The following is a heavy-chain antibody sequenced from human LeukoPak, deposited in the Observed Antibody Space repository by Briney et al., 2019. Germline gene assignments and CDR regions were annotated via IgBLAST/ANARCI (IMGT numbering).Heavy chain of an antibody. J-gene: IGHJ4*02. Sequence: GGSLRLSCAASGVTFSDYYMTWIRQAPGKGLEWVSYISGNGNDKYYADSVKGRFTISRDNAKNSLYLQMNSLRVEDTAVYYCSNSQSSVAGILGCWGQGTLVTVSS. CDR3: SNSQSSVAGILGC. CDR2: ISGNGNDK. V-gene: IGHV3-11*04. CDR1: GVTFSDYY. D-gene: IGHD6-19*01.